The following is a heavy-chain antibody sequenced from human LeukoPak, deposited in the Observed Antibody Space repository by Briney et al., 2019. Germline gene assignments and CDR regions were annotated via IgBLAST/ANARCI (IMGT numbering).Heavy chain of an antibody. V-gene: IGHV1-2*02. CDR3: ARDKEGAMGSFDY. J-gene: IGHJ4*02. CDR1: GYTFTGYY. Sequence: ASVKVSCKASGYTFTGYYMHWVRQAPGQGLEWMGWINPNSGGTNYAQKFQGRVTMTRDTSISTAYMELSRLRSDGTAVYYCARDKEGAMGSFDYWGQGTLVTVSS. CDR2: INPNSGGT. D-gene: IGHD5-18*01.